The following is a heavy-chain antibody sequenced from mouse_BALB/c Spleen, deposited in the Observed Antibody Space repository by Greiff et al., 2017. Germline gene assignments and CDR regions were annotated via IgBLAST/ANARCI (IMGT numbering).Heavy chain of an antibody. Sequence: EVMLVESGGGLVQPGGSRKLSCAASGFTFSDYGMAWVRQAPGKGPEWVAFISNLAYSIYYADTVTGRFTISRENAKNTLYLEMSSLRSEDTAMYYCARGSTLTPFAYWGQGTLVTVSA. J-gene: IGHJ3*01. V-gene: IGHV5-15*02. CDR3: ARGSTLTPFAY. CDR2: ISNLAYSI. D-gene: IGHD1-3*01. CDR1: GFTFSDYG.